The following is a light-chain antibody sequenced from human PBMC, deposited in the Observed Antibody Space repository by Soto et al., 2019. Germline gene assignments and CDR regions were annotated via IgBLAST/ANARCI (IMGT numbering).Light chain of an antibody. J-gene: IGLJ1*01. V-gene: IGLV1-40*01. CDR2: GNS. CDR1: SSNIGAGYD. CDR3: QSYDSSLSAYV. Sequence: QSVLAQPPSVSGAPGQKVTISCTGSSSNIGAGYDLHWYQQLPGTAPKLLLYGNSNRPSGVPDRFSGSKSGTSASLAITGLQAEDEADYYCQSYDSSLSAYVFGTGTKLHRP.